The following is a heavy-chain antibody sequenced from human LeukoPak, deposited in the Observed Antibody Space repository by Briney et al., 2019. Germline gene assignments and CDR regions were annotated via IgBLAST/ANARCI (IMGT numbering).Heavy chain of an antibody. V-gene: IGHV4-4*07. Sequence: ETLSLTCTVSGGSISSYYWSWIRQPAGRGLEWIGRIYTSGSTNYNPSLKSRVTMSVDTSKNQFSLKLSSVTAADTAVYYCARAGVTAMVTGYYYYMDVWGKGTTVTVSS. D-gene: IGHD5-18*01. CDR1: GGSISSYY. CDR3: ARAGVTAMVTGYYYYMDV. J-gene: IGHJ6*03. CDR2: IYTSGST.